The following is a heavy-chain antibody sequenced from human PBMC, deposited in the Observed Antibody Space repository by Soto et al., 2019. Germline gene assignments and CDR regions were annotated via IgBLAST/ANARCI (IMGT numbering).Heavy chain of an antibody. CDR2: ISSSSSYI. J-gene: IGHJ4*02. Sequence: GGSLRLSCAASGFTFSSYSMNWVRQAPGKGLEWVSSISSSSSYIYYADSVKGRFTISRDNAKNSLYLQMNSLRAEDTAVYYCARDQGQQLVYPFDYWGQGTLVTVSS. CDR3: ARDQGQQLVYPFDY. CDR1: GFTFSSYS. D-gene: IGHD6-13*01. V-gene: IGHV3-21*01.